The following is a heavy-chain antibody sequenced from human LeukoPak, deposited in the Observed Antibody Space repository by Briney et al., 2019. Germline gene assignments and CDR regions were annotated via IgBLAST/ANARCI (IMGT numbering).Heavy chain of an antibody. CDR2: ILHSVST. CDR3: SRAGGSSSSWGYYFDY. V-gene: IGHV4-4*02. D-gene: IGHD6-13*01. Sequence: SGTLSLTCTVSGGSIDSPNWWSWVRQPPGKGLEWIGEILHSVSTKYNPSLKSRVTILDSKAKNQFSPKMNSVAAAGTAGHYLSRAGGSSSSWGYYFDYWGQGTLVTVSS. CDR1: GGSIDSPNW. J-gene: IGHJ4*02.